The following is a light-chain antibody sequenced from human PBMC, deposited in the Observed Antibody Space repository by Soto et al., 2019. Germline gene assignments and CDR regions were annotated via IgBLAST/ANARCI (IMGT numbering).Light chain of an antibody. CDR2: AAS. Sequence: DIQLTQSPSFLSAAVGDRVTITCRASQGTSSYLAWYQQKAGKASKLLIYAASTLQSGVPSRFSGSGSGTEFTLTISSLQPEDFATYYCQQLNSYPRTFGQGTKLEIK. V-gene: IGKV1-9*01. CDR1: QGTSSY. CDR3: QQLNSYPRT. J-gene: IGKJ2*01.